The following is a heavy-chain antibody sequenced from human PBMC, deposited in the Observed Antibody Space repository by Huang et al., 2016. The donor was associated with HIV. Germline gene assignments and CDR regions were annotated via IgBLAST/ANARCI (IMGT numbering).Heavy chain of an antibody. Sequence: QVQLQESGAGLVKPSETLSLTCTVTGASIREHYWSWVRQPPGKGLEWIGIINHSGATNFGPYLRSRFAISIDTSKNQFALRLTSVTVADTAVYYCARLRGSPLDYWGQGVLVTVSS. V-gene: IGHV4-59*11. CDR3: ARLRGSPLDY. J-gene: IGHJ4*02. D-gene: IGHD3-10*01. CDR2: INHSGAT. CDR1: GASIREHY.